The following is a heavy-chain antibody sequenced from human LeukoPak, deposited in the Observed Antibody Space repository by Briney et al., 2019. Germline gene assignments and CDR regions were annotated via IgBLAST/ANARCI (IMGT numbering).Heavy chain of an antibody. D-gene: IGHD3-10*01. CDR1: GYTFTSYG. CDR3: ARDRRLLWFGELPKYYFDY. Sequence: ASVKVSCKASGYTFTSYGISWVRQPPGQGLEWMGWISAYNGNTNYAQKLQGRVTMTTDTSTSTAYMELRSLRSDDTAVYYCARDRRLLWFGELPKYYFDYWDQGILVTVSS. J-gene: IGHJ4*02. V-gene: IGHV1-18*01. CDR2: ISAYNGNT.